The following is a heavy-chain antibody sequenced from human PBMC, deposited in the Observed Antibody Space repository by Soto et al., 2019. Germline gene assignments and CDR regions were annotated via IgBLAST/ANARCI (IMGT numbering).Heavy chain of an antibody. CDR1: GITFSRCL. CDR3: ATYGGYVRSLDY. Sequence: EAQLVESGGGLVQPGGSLRLSCGASGITFSRCLMSWVRQAPGKGLEWISFISNSDNTIYYADSMKGRFTISRGNAENSLFLQMNSLRVEDTAVYYCATYGGYVRSLDYWGQGTLVTVSS. D-gene: IGHD5-12*01. J-gene: IGHJ4*02. V-gene: IGHV3-48*04. CDR2: ISNSDNTI.